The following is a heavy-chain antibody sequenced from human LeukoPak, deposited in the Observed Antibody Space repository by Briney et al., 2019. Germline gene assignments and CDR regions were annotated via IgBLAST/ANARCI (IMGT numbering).Heavy chain of an antibody. CDR2: MNPNSGNT. J-gene: IGHJ3*02. V-gene: IGHV1-8*03. CDR1: GYTFTSYD. Sequence: GASVKVSCKASGYTFTSYDINWVGQAPGQGVEWMGWMNPNSGNTDYAQKFQGRVTITRNTSIRTAYMELSSLRSEDTAVYYCARGATNAFDIWGQGTMVTVSS. CDR3: ARGATNAFDI. D-gene: IGHD1-26*01.